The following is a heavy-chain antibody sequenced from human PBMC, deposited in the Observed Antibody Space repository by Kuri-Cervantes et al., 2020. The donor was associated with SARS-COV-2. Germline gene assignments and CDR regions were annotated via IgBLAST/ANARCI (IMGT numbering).Heavy chain of an antibody. V-gene: IGHV3-23*01. CDR1: GFIFSDYA. J-gene: IGHJ4*02. CDR2: ISGSGIST. CDR3: AKERGYGNEYVDY. D-gene: IGHD5-18*01. Sequence: GGSLRLSCEASGFIFSDYAIDWVRQAPGKGLEWVSSISGSGISTDYADSAKGRFTISRDNSKNTLYLQMNSLRADETAVYYCAKERGYGNEYVDYWGQGTQVTVSS.